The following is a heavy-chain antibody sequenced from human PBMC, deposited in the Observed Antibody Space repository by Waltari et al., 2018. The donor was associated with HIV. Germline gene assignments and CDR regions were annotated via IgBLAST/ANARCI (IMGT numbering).Heavy chain of an antibody. J-gene: IGHJ4*02. CDR1: GFTFNHFA. CDR2: ISGSGGTT. D-gene: IGHD5-18*01. V-gene: IGHV3-23*04. Sequence: EVQLVESGGGLVQPGGSLRLPCTASGFTFNHFAMSWVRQAPGKGLEWVSVISGSGGTTYYADSVKGRFTVSRDNFKNTVYLQMNSLRAGDTAIYYCAKAVMETAVSSPVDCWGQGALVTVSS. CDR3: AKAVMETAVSSPVDC.